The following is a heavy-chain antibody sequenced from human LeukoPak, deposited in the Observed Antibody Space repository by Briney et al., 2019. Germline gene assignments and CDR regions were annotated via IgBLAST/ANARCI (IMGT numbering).Heavy chain of an antibody. CDR3: ARADGDLYFDY. J-gene: IGHJ4*02. Sequence: SETLSLTCTVSGGSISSYYWSWIRQPPGKELEWIGYIYYSGSTNYNPSLKGRVTISVDTSKNQFSLKLSSVTAADTAVYYCARADGDLYFDYWGQGTLVTVSS. D-gene: IGHD4-17*01. V-gene: IGHV4-59*01. CDR1: GGSISSYY. CDR2: IYYSGST.